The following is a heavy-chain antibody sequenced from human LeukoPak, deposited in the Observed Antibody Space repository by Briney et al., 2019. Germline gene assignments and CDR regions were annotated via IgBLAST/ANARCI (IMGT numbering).Heavy chain of an antibody. V-gene: IGHV4-61*02. CDR3: AREFPFGYSYGLAIDY. D-gene: IGHD5-18*01. CDR1: GGSISSGSYY. CDR2: IYTSGST. J-gene: IGHJ4*02. Sequence: PSETLSLTCTVSGGSISSGSYYWSWIRQPAGKGLEWIGRIYTSGSTNYNPSLKSRVTISVDTSKNQFSLKLSSVTAADTAVYYCAREFPFGYSYGLAIDYWGQGTLVTVSS.